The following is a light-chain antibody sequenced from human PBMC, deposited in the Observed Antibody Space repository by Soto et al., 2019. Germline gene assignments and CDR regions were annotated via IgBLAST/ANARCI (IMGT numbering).Light chain of an antibody. V-gene: IGLV2-14*03. CDR1: SSDVGGYNY. CDR3: SSYTTSNTRQIV. Sequence: QSALTRPASLSGSPGQSITLSCPGTSSDVGGYNYVSWYQHHPGKAPKLIIYDVTNRPSGVSNPFSGSKSGNTASLTISGLQPEDEADYYCSSYTTSNTRQIVFGTGTKVTVL. CDR2: DVT. J-gene: IGLJ1*01.